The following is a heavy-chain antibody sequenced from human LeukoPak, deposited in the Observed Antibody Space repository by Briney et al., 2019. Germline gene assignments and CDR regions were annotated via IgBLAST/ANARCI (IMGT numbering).Heavy chain of an antibody. CDR1: GFTISSYS. CDR3: ARKRDILTGYNDY. D-gene: IGHD3-9*01. CDR2: ISSSSSYI. Sequence: GGSLRLSCAASGFTISSYSMNWVRQAPGKGLEWVSSISSSSSYIYYADSVRGRFTISRDNAKNSLYLQMNSLRAEDTAVYYCARKRDILTGYNDYWGQGTLVTVSS. J-gene: IGHJ4*02. V-gene: IGHV3-21*01.